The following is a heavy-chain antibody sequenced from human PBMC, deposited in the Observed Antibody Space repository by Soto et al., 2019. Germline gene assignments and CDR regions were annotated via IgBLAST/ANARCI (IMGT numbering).Heavy chain of an antibody. V-gene: IGHV1-8*01. CDR1: GYTFTSYD. CDR3: ALVPYCSGGSCYGPGDAFDI. D-gene: IGHD2-15*01. CDR2: MNPNSGNT. J-gene: IGHJ3*02. Sequence: VASVKVSCKASGYTFTSYDINWVRQATGQGLECMGWMNPNSGNTGYAQKFQGRVTMTRNTSISTAYMELSSLRSEDTAVYYCALVPYCSGGSCYGPGDAFDIRGQGTMVTVSS.